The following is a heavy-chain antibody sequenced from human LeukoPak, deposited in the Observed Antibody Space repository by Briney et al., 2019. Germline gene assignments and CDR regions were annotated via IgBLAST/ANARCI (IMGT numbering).Heavy chain of an antibody. CDR3: ARMRDYIVAAALEGVVGY. J-gene: IGHJ4*02. CDR1: NYSISSGYY. Sequence: PSETLSLTCTVSNYSISSGYYWGWIRQPPGKGLEWIGNIYHSGSTYYNPSLKSRVTISLDTSKNQFSLKLSSVTAADTAVYYCARMRDYIVAAALEGVVGYWGQGTLVTVSS. V-gene: IGHV4-38-2*02. D-gene: IGHD6-13*01. CDR2: IYHSGST.